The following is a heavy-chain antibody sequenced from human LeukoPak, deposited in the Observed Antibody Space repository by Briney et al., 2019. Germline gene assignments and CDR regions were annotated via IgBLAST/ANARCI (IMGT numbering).Heavy chain of an antibody. CDR2: IDTDGSST. D-gene: IGHD3-9*01. J-gene: IGHJ4*02. CDR3: AGVTGYLFY. V-gene: IGHV3-74*01. Sequence: GGSLRLSCAASGFNFFTYGMYWVRQAPGKGLVWVSRIDTDGSSTSYADSVKGRFTISRDNAKNTLYLQMNSLRADDTAVYYCAGVTGYLFYWGQGTLVTVSS. CDR1: GFNFFTYG.